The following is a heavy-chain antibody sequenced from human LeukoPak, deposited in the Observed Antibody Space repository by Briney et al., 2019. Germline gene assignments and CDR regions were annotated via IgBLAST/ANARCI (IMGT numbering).Heavy chain of an antibody. D-gene: IGHD6-25*01. CDR2: INHSGST. CDR1: GGSFSGYY. V-gene: IGHV4-34*01. Sequence: SETLSLTCAVYGGSFSGYYWSWIRQPPGKGLEWIGEINHSGSTNYNPSLKSRVTISVDTSKNQFSLKLSSVTAADTAVYYCARAKRLSYGFGGSREYYYMDVWGKGTTVTVSS. J-gene: IGHJ6*03. CDR3: ARAKRLSYGFGGSREYYYMDV.